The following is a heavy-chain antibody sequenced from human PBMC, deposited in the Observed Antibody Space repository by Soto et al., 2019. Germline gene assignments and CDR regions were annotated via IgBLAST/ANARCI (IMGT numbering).Heavy chain of an antibody. V-gene: IGHV4-59*11. CDR1: GGSMSSHY. CDR2: IYYSGST. J-gene: IGHJ5*02. Sequence: SETLSLTCTVSGGSMSSHYWSWIRQPPGKGLEWIGYIYYSGSTNYNPSLKSRVTISVDTSKNQFSLKLNSVTAADTAVHYCARGGSSYGDYDLWGQGTLVTVSS. D-gene: IGHD4-17*01. CDR3: ARGGSSYGDYDL.